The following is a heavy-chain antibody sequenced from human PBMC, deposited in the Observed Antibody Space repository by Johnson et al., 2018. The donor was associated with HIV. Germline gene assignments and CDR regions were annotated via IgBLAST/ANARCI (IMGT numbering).Heavy chain of an antibody. CDR3: MTMATTHEGYAFDI. CDR2: IKSKTDGGTT. CDR1: GFTFSNAW. D-gene: IGHD5-24*01. V-gene: IGHV3-15*01. Sequence: VQLVESGGGSAQPGGSLRLSCAASGFTFSNAWMSWVRQAPGKGLEWVGRIKSKTDGGTTDYAEPVKGRFTISRDDSKNTLYLQMNSLKTEDTAVYYCMTMATTHEGYAFDIWGQGTMVTVSS. J-gene: IGHJ3*02.